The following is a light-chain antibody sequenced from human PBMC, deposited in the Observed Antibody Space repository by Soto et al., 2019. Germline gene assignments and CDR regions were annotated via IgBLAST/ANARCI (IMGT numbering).Light chain of an antibody. J-gene: IGLJ1*01. Sequence: QAVVTQPPSASGSPGQSVTISCTGTSSDVGGYNYVSWYQQHPGKAPKLMIYEVSKRPSGVPDRFSGSKSGNTASLTVSGLQAEDEAEYYCSSDAGSKSVFGTGTKVTVL. CDR3: SSDAGSKSV. CDR2: EVS. CDR1: SSDVGGYNY. V-gene: IGLV2-8*01.